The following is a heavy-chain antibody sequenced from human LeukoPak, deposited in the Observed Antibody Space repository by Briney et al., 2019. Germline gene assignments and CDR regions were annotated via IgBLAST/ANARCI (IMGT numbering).Heavy chain of an antibody. CDR1: GLTFSTYW. J-gene: IGHJ2*01. Sequence: GGSLRLSCTASGLTFSTYWVHWVRQAPGKGLVWVSQIKFDGSLASYADSVKGRFTISRDNAKNTLYLQMNTLGTEDTAVYYCVTGHYDSRMYFDLWGRGALVTVSS. CDR2: IKFDGSLA. V-gene: IGHV3-74*01. CDR3: VTGHYDSRMYFDL. D-gene: IGHD3-16*01.